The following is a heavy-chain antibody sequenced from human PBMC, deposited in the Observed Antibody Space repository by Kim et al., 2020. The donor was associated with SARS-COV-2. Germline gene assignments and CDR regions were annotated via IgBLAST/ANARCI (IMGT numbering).Heavy chain of an antibody. D-gene: IGHD3-3*01. V-gene: IGHV4-39*07. J-gene: IGHJ4*02. CDR3: ARFAFWSGYPVYQTYDY. Sequence: LKSRVTIAVATSKNQFSLKLSSVAAADTAVYYCARFAFWSGYPVYQTYDYWGQGTLVTVSS.